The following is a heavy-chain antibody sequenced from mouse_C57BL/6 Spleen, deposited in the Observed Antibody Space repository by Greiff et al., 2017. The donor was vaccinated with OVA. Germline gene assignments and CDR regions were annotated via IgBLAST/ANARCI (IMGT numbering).Heavy chain of an antibody. V-gene: IGHV1-53*01. J-gene: IGHJ3*01. CDR2: INPSNGGP. Sequence: QVQLQQPGTELVKPGASVKLSCKASGYTFTSYWMHWVKQRPGQGLEWIGNINPSNGGPTYNEKFKSKATLTVDKSSSTAYMQLSSLTSEDSAVYYCATEGGIYDGYPWFAYWGQGTLVTVSA. CDR3: ATEGGIYDGYPWFAY. D-gene: IGHD2-3*01. CDR1: GYTFTSYW.